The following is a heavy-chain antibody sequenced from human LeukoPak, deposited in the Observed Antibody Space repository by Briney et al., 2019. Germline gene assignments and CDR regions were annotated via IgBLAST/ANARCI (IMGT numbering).Heavy chain of an antibody. CDR1: GGSISSSSYY. Sequence: PSETLSLTCTVSGGSISSSSYYWGWIRQPPGKGLKWIGSIYYSGSTYYNPSLKSRVTISVDTSKNQFSLKLSSVTAADTAVYYCAVVWFGELLPRYFDYWGQGTLVTVSS. V-gene: IGHV4-39*01. D-gene: IGHD3-10*01. CDR3: AVVWFGELLPRYFDY. J-gene: IGHJ4*02. CDR2: IYYSGST.